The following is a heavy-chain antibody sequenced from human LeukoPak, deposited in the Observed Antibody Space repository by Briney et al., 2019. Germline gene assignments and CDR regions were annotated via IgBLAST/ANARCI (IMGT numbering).Heavy chain of an antibody. V-gene: IGHV3-21*01. D-gene: IGHD3-9*01. CDR2: ISSSSSYI. CDR1: GFTFSSYS. CDR3: ARHFSGYYDILTGYYKWRYFDY. Sequence: GGSLRLSCAASGFTFSSYSMNWVRQAPGKGLEWVSSISSSSSYIYYADSVKGRFTISRDNAKNSLYLQMNSLRAEDTAVYYCARHFSGYYDILTGYYKWRYFDYWGQGTLVTVSS. J-gene: IGHJ4*02.